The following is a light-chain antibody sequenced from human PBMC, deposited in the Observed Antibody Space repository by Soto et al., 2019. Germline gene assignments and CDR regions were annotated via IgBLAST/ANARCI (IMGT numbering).Light chain of an antibody. CDR3: ETWDSHSRV. CDR1: SGHRTYI. J-gene: IGLJ3*02. CDR2: LEGSGSY. Sequence: QTVVTQSSCASASLGSSVKLTCTLSSGHRTYIIAWHQQQPGKAPRYLMKLEGSGSYNKGSGVPDRFSGSSSGADRYLTISNLQSEDEGDYYCETWDSHSRVFGGGTQLTVL. V-gene: IGLV4-60*03.